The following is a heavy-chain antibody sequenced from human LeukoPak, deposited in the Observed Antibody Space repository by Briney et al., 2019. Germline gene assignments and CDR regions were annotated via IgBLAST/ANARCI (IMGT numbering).Heavy chain of an antibody. CDR3: AKPPLSLQWSGEPMSPFDY. Sequence: GGSLRLSCAASGFTFSNAWMSWVRQAPGKGLEWVGRIKSKTDGGTTDYAAPVKGRFTISRDDSKNTLYLQMNSLKTEDTAVYYCAKPPLSLQWSGEPMSPFDYWGQGTLVTVSS. CDR1: GFTFSNAW. V-gene: IGHV3-15*01. CDR2: IKSKTDGGTT. D-gene: IGHD3-10*01. J-gene: IGHJ4*02.